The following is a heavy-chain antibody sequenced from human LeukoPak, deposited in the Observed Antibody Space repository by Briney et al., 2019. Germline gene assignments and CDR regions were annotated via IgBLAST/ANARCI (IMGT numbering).Heavy chain of an antibody. CDR3: ARDSSYYDFWSGYHSYYFDY. J-gene: IGHJ4*02. CDR2: IWYDGSNK. V-gene: IGHV3-33*01. D-gene: IGHD3-3*01. Sequence: PGRSLRLSCAASGFTFSSYGMHWVRQAPGKGLEWVAVIWYDGSNKYYADSVKGRFTISRDNSKNTLYLQMNSLRAEDTAVYYCARDSSYYDFWSGYHSYYFDYWGQGTLVTVSS. CDR1: GFTFSSYG.